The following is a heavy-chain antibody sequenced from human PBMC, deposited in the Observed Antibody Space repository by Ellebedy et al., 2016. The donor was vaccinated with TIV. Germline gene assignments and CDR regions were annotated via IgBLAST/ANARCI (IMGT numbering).Heavy chain of an antibody. CDR2: INHSGST. V-gene: IGHV4-34*01. D-gene: IGHD4-17*01. CDR1: GGSISSYY. CDR3: ARGRDYGDLHFDY. Sequence: MPSETLSLTCTVSGGSISSYYWSWIRQPPGKGLEWIGEINHSGSTNYNPSLKSRVTVSVDTSKNQFSLKLSSVTAADTAVYYCARGRDYGDLHFDYWGQGTLVTVSS. J-gene: IGHJ4*02.